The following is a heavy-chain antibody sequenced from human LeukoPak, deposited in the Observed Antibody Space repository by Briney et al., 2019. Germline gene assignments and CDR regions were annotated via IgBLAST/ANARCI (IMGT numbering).Heavy chain of an antibody. J-gene: IGHJ4*02. CDR3: ARVAGNCGGDCYRLLY. D-gene: IGHD2-21*01. Sequence: ASVKVSCKASGYTFTTYDINWVRQATGQGLEWLGWMNPNSGNTGYAQKFQGRVTMTRNISITTAYMESSNLRSDDTAVYYCARVAGNCGGDCYRLLYWGQGTLVTVSS. V-gene: IGHV1-8*01. CDR2: MNPNSGNT. CDR1: GYTFTTYD.